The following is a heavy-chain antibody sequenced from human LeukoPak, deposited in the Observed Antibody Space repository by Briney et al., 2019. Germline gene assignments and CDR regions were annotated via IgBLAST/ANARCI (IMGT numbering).Heavy chain of an antibody. Sequence: SQTLSLTCTVSGRSISSGDYHWSWVRQSPGKGLEWIGYIYYSGTIYYNPSLKSRVTISVDTSKNQFSLKLSSVTAADTAVYYCARERYSSGWYRFAYFDYWGQGTLVTVSS. D-gene: IGHD6-19*01. CDR2: IYYSGTI. V-gene: IGHV4-30-4*01. CDR1: GRSISSGDYH. CDR3: ARERYSSGWYRFAYFDY. J-gene: IGHJ4*02.